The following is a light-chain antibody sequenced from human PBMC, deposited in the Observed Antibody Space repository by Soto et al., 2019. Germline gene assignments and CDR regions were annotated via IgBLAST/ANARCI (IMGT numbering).Light chain of an antibody. CDR2: GAS. Sequence: DIQLTQSPSFLSASVGDRVTITCRASQGISSYLAWYPQKPGKAPKLLIYGASTLQSGVPSMFSGSGSGTEFTLTINSLQPEDFATYYCQQLDSYPRTFGGGTKVESK. J-gene: IGKJ4*01. CDR3: QQLDSYPRT. V-gene: IGKV1-9*01. CDR1: QGISSY.